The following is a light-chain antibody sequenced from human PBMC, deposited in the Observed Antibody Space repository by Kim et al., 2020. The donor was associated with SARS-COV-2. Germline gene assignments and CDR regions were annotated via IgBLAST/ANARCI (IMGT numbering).Light chain of an antibody. CDR1: QSVLSSSNNRNY. Sequence: RVTINCNSSQSVLSSSNNRNYLAWYQQKPGQPPKLLIYWASTRESGVPDRFSGSGSGTDFTLTISSLQAEDVAVYYCQQYYNTPYSFGQGTKLEI. CDR3: QQYYNTPYS. CDR2: WAS. J-gene: IGKJ2*03. V-gene: IGKV4-1*01.